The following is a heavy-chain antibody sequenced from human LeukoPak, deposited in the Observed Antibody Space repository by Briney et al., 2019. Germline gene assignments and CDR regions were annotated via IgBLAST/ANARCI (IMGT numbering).Heavy chain of an antibody. CDR1: GYTFTSYG. CDR2: ISAYNGNT. CDR3: ARGGYCSSTSCYSCDY. Sequence: GASVKVSCKASGYTFTSYGISWVRQAPGQGLEWMGWISAYNGNTNYAQKVQGRVTMTTDTSTSTAYMELRSLRSDDTAVYYCARGGYCSSTSCYSCDYWGQGTLVTVSS. V-gene: IGHV1-18*01. D-gene: IGHD2-2*01. J-gene: IGHJ4*02.